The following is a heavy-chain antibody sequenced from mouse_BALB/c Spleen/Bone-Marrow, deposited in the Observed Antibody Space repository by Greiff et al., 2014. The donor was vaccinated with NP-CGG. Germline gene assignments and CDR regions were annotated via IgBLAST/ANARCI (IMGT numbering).Heavy chain of an antibody. J-gene: IGHJ3*01. Sequence: VQLQQSGGGLVKPGGSLKLSCSASGFTFSDYYMYWVRQTPEKRLEWVATISDGGSYTYYPDSVKGRFTISRDNAKNNLYLQMSSLKSEDTAMYYCAREGDGAYWGQGLWSLSLQ. D-gene: IGHD3-3*01. V-gene: IGHV5-4*02. CDR1: GFTFSDYY. CDR3: AREGDGAY. CDR2: ISDGGSYT.